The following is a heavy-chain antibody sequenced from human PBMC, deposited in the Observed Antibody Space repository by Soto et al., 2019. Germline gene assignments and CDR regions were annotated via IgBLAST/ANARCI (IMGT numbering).Heavy chain of an antibody. J-gene: IGHJ6*02. CDR3: ARTINFGLPGNDMDV. CDR1: GFTFNSYS. Sequence: GGSLRLSCVASGFTFNSYSMNWVRQAPGKGLEWVSSISSANAYIYYAYSVKGRFTISRDNARNSLYLQMNSLRAEDTAVYYCARTINFGLPGNDMDVWGQGTTVTVSS. CDR2: ISSANAYI. V-gene: IGHV3-21*01. D-gene: IGHD1-1*01.